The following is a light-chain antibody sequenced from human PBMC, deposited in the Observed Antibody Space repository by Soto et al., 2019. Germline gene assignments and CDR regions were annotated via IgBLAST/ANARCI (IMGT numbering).Light chain of an antibody. CDR1: SSNIGAGYD. V-gene: IGLV1-40*01. CDR2: TNN. Sequence: QSVLTQPPSVSVAPGQRVTISCTGSSSNIGAGYDVHWYLQLPGTAPKLLVYTNNNRPSGVPDRFSGSKSGTSASLAITGLQAEDEADYYCQSYDNRLSAYVFGTGTKVTVL. J-gene: IGLJ1*01. CDR3: QSYDNRLSAYV.